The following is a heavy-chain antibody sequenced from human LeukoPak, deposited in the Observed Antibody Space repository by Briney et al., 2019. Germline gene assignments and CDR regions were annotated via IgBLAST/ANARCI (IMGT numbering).Heavy chain of an antibody. V-gene: IGHV1-2*02. Sequence: ASVKVSCKASGYTFTGYYVHWVRQAPGQGLEWMGWINPNSGGTNYAQKFQGRVTMTRDTSISTAYMELSRLRSDDTAVYYCARGPYGAAATPEALMDVWGKGTTVTISS. CDR1: GYTFTGYY. D-gene: IGHD2-15*01. CDR3: ARGPYGAAATPEALMDV. J-gene: IGHJ6*04. CDR2: INPNSGGT.